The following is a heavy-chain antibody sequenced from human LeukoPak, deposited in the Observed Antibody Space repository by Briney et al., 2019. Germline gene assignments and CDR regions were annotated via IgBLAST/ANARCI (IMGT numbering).Heavy chain of an antibody. D-gene: IGHD5-12*01. V-gene: IGHV3-53*01. Sequence: PGGSLRVSCVASGFPVRSNYMTWVRQAPGKGLEWVSVLHSSGDTYYADSVRGRFTISRDDSKNTLYLEMNSLRAEDTAVYYCARGKVYYYYDYRGQGTLVTVSS. CDR3: ARGKVYYYYDY. CDR2: LHSSGDT. CDR1: GFPVRSNY. J-gene: IGHJ4*02.